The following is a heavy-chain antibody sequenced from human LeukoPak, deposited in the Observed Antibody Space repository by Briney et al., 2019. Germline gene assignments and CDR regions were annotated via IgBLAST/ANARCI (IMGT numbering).Heavy chain of an antibody. CDR3: ARGDSSSGAFDI. CDR2: IRYDGSNK. V-gene: IGHV3-30*02. D-gene: IGHD6-6*01. Sequence: GGSLRLSCAASGFTFSSYGMHWVRQAPGKGLEWVAFIRYDGSNKYYADSVKGRFTISRDNSKNTLYLQMNSLRAEDTAVYYCARGDSSSGAFDIWGQGTMVTVSS. CDR1: GFTFSSYG. J-gene: IGHJ3*02.